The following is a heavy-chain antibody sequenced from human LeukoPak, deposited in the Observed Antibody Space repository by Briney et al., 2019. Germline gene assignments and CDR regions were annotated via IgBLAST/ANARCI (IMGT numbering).Heavy chain of an antibody. D-gene: IGHD3-10*01. CDR2: ISYDGSNK. CDR3: AKELTGSYFNAFDI. J-gene: IGHJ3*02. CDR1: GFTFSSYG. V-gene: IGHV3-30*18. Sequence: GGSLRLSCAASGFTFSSYGMHWVRQAPGKGLEWVAVISYDGSNKYYADSVKGRFTISGDNSKNTLYLQMNSLRAEDTAVYYCAKELTGSYFNAFDIWGQGTMVTVSS.